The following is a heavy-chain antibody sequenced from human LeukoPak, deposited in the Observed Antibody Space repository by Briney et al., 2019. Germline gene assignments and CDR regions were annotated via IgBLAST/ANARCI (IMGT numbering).Heavy chain of an antibody. CDR3: ARGQVWGSYRRLDY. CDR1: GYTFTGYY. D-gene: IGHD3-16*02. CDR2: INPNSGGT. J-gene: IGHJ4*02. Sequence: ASVKVSCKASGYTFTGYYMHWVRQAPGQGLEWMGRINPNSGGTNYAQKFQGRVTITTDESTSTAYMELSSLRSEDTAVYYCARGQVWGSYRRLDYWGQGTLVTVSS. V-gene: IGHV1-2*06.